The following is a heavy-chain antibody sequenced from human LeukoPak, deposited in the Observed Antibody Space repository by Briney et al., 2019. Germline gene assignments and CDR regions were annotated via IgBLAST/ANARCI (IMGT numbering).Heavy chain of an antibody. CDR2: INTDGTVT. D-gene: IGHD6-19*01. J-gene: IGHJ4*02. Sequence: AGGSLRLSCAASGSTFSKYWMLWVRQAPGKGLESVSRINTDGTVTTYADSVKGRFTASRDNADNTMFLQMNSVRDEDTAVYYCATKQWLAPPPDSWGQGTPVTVSS. V-gene: IGHV3-74*01. CDR3: ATKQWLAPPPDS. CDR1: GSTFSKYW.